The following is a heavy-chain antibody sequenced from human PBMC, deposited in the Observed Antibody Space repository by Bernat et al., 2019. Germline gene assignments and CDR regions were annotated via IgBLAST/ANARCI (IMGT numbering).Heavy chain of an antibody. CDR2: IWYDGSNK. V-gene: IGHV3-33*01. D-gene: IGHD4-23*01. CDR1: GFTFSSYG. CDR3: ARGSVVTRYWYFDL. Sequence: QVQLVESGGGVVQPGRSLRLSCAASGFTFSSYGMHWVRQAPGKGLEWVAVIWYDGSNKYYADSVKGRFTISRDNSKNTLYLQMNSLRAEDTAVYYCARGSVVTRYWYFDLWGRDTLVTVSS. J-gene: IGHJ2*01.